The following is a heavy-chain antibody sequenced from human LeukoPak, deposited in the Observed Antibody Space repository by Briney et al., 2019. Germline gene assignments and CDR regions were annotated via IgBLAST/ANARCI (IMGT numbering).Heavy chain of an antibody. J-gene: IGHJ4*02. D-gene: IGHD4-17*01. CDR2: IYYSGST. CDR3: ARGNDYGDYEVRD. Sequence: KPSETLSLTCTVSGGSISSSSYYWGWIRQPPGKGLEWIGSIYYSGSTYYNPSLKSRVTISVDTSKNQFSLKLSSVTAADTAVYYWARGNDYGDYEVRDWGQGTLVTVSS. CDR1: GGSISSSSYY. V-gene: IGHV4-39*07.